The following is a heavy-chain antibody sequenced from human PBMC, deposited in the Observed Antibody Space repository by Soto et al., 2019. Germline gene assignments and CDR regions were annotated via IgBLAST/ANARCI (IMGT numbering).Heavy chain of an antibody. CDR2: ISDTGSTT. V-gene: IGHV3-30*03. CDR3: SREGSGSRRCAFDV. J-gene: IGHJ3*01. CDR1: GFTFSGHG. D-gene: IGHD2-15*01. Sequence: QVQLVESGGGLVPPGTSLRLSCAASGFTFSGHGMHWVRQAPGKGLEWMAVISDTGSTTYYADSVKGRLTLSRDNSKNTLSLQMTRLSSEDTAIYSCSREGSGSRRCAFDVWGQGTMVTVSS.